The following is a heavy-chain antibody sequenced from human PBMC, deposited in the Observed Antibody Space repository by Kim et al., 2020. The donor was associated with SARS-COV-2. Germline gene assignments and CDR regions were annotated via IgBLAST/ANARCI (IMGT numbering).Heavy chain of an antibody. CDR1: GGSISSYY. CDR2: IYYSGST. Sequence: SETLSLTCTVSGGSISSYYWSWIRQPPGKGLEWIGYIYYSGSTNYNPSLKSRVTISVDTSKNQFSLKLSSVTAADTAVYYVARLRLLEWLDPGPQFDPWG. D-gene: IGHD3-3*01. V-gene: IGHV4-59*08. CDR3: ARLRLLEWLDPGPQFDP. J-gene: IGHJ5*02.